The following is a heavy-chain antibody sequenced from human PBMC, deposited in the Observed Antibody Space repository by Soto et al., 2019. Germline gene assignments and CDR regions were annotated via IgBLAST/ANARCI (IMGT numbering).Heavy chain of an antibody. Sequence: SETLSLTCTVSGGSISSGDYYWSWIRQPPGKGLEWIGYIYYSGSTNYNPSLKSRVTISVDTSKNQFSLKLSSVTAADTDVYYCARRYGSSFEYWGQGTLVTVSS. D-gene: IGHD3-10*01. CDR1: GGSISSGDYY. CDR2: IYYSGST. J-gene: IGHJ4*02. V-gene: IGHV4-61*08. CDR3: ARRYGSSFEY.